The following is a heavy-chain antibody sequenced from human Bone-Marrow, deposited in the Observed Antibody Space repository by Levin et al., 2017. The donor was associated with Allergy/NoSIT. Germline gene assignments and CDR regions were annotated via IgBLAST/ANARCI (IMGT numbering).Heavy chain of an antibody. V-gene: IGHV3-13*01. CDR2: IGTAGDT. J-gene: IGHJ3*02. Sequence: GGSLRLSCAASGFTFRTHDMHWVRQGTGKGLEWVSTIGTAGDTYYPDSVRGRFTISRENAKNSLYLQMNGLSAGDTAVYYCARYNYEYNALDIWGQGTMVTVSP. CDR3: ARYNYEYNALDI. CDR1: GFTFRTHD. D-gene: IGHD5-18*01.